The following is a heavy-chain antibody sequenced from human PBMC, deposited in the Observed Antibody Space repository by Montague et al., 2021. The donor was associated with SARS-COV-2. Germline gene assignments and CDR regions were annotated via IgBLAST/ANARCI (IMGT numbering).Heavy chain of an antibody. V-gene: IGHV2-5*01. Sequence: PALVKPTQTLTLTCTFSGFSLSTTGVGVGWIRQPPGKALEWVAVIYSNDEKRYSPSLRNRLTITKDTAKNQVVLSLTYVDPVDTATYYCAHLIRYYDIFTGIPFDXWGQGSQVTVSS. J-gene: IGHJ4*02. D-gene: IGHD3-9*01. CDR2: IYSNDEK. CDR3: AHLIRYYDIFTGIPFDX. CDR1: GFSLSTTGVG.